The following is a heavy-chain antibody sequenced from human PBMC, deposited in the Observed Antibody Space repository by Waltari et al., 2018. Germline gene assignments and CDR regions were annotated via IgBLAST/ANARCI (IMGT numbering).Heavy chain of an antibody. CDR3: ARVVGGTTFLHY. J-gene: IGHJ4*02. CDR2: INPVYGTT. D-gene: IGHD1-26*01. Sequence: QVQLVQSGAEVKKPGSSVKVSCKASGGTFSSDVISWVRQVPGQGLEWMGRINPVYGTTDYAQKFQGRVTLTADKSTNTAYMELSSLKSEDTAVYYCARVVGGTTFLHYWGQGTLVTVSS. CDR1: GGTFSSDV. V-gene: IGHV1-69*08.